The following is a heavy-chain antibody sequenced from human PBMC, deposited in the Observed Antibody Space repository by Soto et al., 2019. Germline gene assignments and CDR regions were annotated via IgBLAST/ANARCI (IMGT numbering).Heavy chain of an antibody. D-gene: IGHD5-18*01. Sequence: PSETLSLTCAVYGGSFSGYYWSWIRQPPGKGLEWIGEINHSGSTNYNPSLKSRVTISVDTSKNQFSLKLSSVTAADTAVYYCARGQEGTAMDLDYWGQGTLVTVSS. V-gene: IGHV4-34*01. CDR3: ARGQEGTAMDLDY. J-gene: IGHJ4*02. CDR1: GGSFSGYY. CDR2: INHSGST.